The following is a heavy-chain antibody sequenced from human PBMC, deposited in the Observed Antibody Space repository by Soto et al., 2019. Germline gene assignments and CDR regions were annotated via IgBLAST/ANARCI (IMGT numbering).Heavy chain of an antibody. J-gene: IGHJ6*03. CDR1: GFAFNTYS. D-gene: IGHD3-9*01. V-gene: IGHV3-21*01. CDR2: INEDSTYI. Sequence: EVHLVESGGGLVKPGGSLRLSCTASGFAFNTYSMNWVRQAPGKGLEWVSSINEDSTYIYYADSLRGRITISRDNAKDSLFLQMNSLRPDGTAVYYCVRDLGRYFRSGYMDLWGDGATVTVSS. CDR3: VRDLGRYFRSGYMDL.